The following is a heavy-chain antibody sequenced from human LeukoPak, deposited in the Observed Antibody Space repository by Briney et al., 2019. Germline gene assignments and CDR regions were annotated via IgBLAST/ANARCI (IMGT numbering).Heavy chain of an antibody. CDR2: INPHSCGT. CDR1: GYTFTGYY. CDR3: ARGPSAEAGRNNWFGP. J-gene: IGHJ5*02. Sequence: ASVNVSCNASGYTFTGYYMHWVRQAPGQGLEWMLCINPHSCGTNYAQKFQGRVTRTRDTSISTAYMELSRLRSDDTAVYYCARGPSAEAGRNNWFGPWGQGKLVIVSS. V-gene: IGHV1-2*02. D-gene: IGHD6-13*01.